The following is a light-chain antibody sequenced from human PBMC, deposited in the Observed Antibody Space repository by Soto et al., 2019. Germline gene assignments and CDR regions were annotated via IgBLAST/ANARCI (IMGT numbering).Light chain of an antibody. V-gene: IGLV1-44*01. Sequence: QAVVTQPPSASGTPGQRVTISCSGSSSNIGSNSINWYQQLPGTAPRLLIYNNNRRPSGVPDRFSGSKSGTSASLAISGLQSEDEADYYCAAWDDSLNGRVFGGGTKVTVL. J-gene: IGLJ3*02. CDR3: AAWDDSLNGRV. CDR1: SSNIGSNS. CDR2: NNN.